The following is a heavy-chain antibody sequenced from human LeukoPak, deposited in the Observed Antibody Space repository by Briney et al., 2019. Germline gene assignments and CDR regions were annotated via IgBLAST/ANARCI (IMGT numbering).Heavy chain of an antibody. V-gene: IGHV4-4*07. D-gene: IGHD3-3*01. Sequence: LETLSLTCTVSGGPISSYYWSWIRQPAGKGLEWIGRIYTSGSTNYNPSLKSRVTMSVDTSKNQFSLKLSSVTAADTAVYYCARSEGYDFWIGHRDWGQGTLVTVSP. CDR3: ARSEGYDFWIGHRD. CDR2: IYTSGST. J-gene: IGHJ4*02. CDR1: GGPISSYY.